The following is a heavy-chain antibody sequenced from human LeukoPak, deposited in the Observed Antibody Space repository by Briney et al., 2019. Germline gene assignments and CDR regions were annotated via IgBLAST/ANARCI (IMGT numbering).Heavy chain of an antibody. CDR3: ARGPGGGSGSYYVGDY. D-gene: IGHD3-22*01. CDR1: RFTFSSHW. Sequence: QPGGSLRLSCAASRFTFSSHWMHWARQAPGKGLVWVSRINGDGSSTSYADSVKGRFTISRDNAKNTMYLQMNSLRAEDTAVYFCARGPGGGSGSYYVGDYWGQGTLVTVSS. J-gene: IGHJ4*02. CDR2: INGDGSST. V-gene: IGHV3-74*01.